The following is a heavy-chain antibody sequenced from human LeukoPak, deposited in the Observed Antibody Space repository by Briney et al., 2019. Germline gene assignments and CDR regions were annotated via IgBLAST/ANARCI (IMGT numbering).Heavy chain of an antibody. CDR1: GFTVSSNY. CDR3: AREGSYDGSTMWYFDY. D-gene: IGHD3-22*01. CDR2: IYSGGTI. J-gene: IGHJ4*02. Sequence: GGSLRLSCAASGFTVSSNYMAWVRQAPGKGLEWVSVIYSGGTIYYADSVKGRFTISRDNSKNTLYLQMNSLRAENTAVYYCAREGSYDGSTMWYFDYWGQGTLVTVSS. V-gene: IGHV3-53*01.